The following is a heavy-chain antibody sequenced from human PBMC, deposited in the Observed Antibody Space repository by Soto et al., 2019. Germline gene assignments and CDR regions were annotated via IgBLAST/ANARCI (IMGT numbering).Heavy chain of an antibody. V-gene: IGHV4-34*01. CDR1: GGSFSGYY. D-gene: IGHD2-2*01. CDR3: ARPGAIKYNWFDP. Sequence: PSETLSLTCAVYGGSFSGYYWSWIRQPPGKGLEWIGEINHSGSTNYNPSLKSRVTISVDTSKNQFSLKLSSVTAADTAVYYCARPGAIKYNWFDPWGQGTLVTVSS. CDR2: INHSGST. J-gene: IGHJ5*02.